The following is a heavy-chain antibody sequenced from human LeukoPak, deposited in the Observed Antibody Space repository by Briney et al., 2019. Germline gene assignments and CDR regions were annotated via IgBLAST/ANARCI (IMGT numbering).Heavy chain of an antibody. V-gene: IGHV3-21*01. D-gene: IGHD6-19*01. CDR1: GFTFSSYS. CDR2: ISSTSIYI. CDR3: ARVGAVAGGFDI. Sequence: GGSLRLSCRDSGFTFSSYSMNWVRQAPGKGLEWVSSISSTSIYIYYADSVKGRFTISRDNAKNSVYLQMNSLRAEDTAVYYCARVGAVAGGFDIWGQGTMVTVSS. J-gene: IGHJ3*02.